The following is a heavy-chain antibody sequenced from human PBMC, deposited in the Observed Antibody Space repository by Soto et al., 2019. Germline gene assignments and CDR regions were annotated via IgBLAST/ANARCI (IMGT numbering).Heavy chain of an antibody. D-gene: IGHD4-17*01. V-gene: IGHV4-61*05. CDR3: ARLLRAVKLTTVTEIYFDY. Sequence: PSETLSLTCTVSGGSISSESYFWSWIRQPPGKGLEWIGYIHHNGSTNHNPSLKSRVTISVDKSKNQFSLKLSSVTAADTAVYYCARLLRAVKLTTVTEIYFDYWGQGTLVTVSS. CDR2: IHHNGST. J-gene: IGHJ4*02. CDR1: GGSISSESYF.